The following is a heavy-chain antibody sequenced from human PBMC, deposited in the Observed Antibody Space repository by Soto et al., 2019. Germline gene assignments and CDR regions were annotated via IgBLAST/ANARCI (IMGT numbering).Heavy chain of an antibody. J-gene: IGHJ4*02. CDR1: GLTFKSYA. CDR2: ISGSGGST. D-gene: IGHD1-26*01. V-gene: IGHV3-23*01. Sequence: EVPLLESGGGLVQPGGSLRLSCAASGLTFKSYAMSWVRQAPGKGLGWVSGISGSGGSTDYADSVKGRFTISRDNSKNTLYLQMNSLRVEDTALYYCAKGQYSGVAGGLDYWGQGTLVTVSS. CDR3: AKGQYSGVAGGLDY.